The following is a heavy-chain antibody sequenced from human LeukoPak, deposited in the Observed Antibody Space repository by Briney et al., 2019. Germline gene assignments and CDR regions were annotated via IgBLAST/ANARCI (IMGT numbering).Heavy chain of an antibody. CDR1: GFTFSSYA. V-gene: IGHV3-30-3*01. Sequence: GGSLRLSCAASGFTFSSYAMHWVRQAPGKGLEWVAVISYDGSNKYYAGSVKGRFTISRGNSKNTLYLQMNSLRAEDTAVYYCASSYGDYPYYFDYWGQGTLVTVSS. CDR3: ASSYGDYPYYFDY. CDR2: ISYDGSNK. J-gene: IGHJ4*02. D-gene: IGHD4-17*01.